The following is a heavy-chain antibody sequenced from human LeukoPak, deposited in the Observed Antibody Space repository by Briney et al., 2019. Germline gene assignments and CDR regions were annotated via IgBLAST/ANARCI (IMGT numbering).Heavy chain of an antibody. D-gene: IGHD3-9*01. CDR3: TTDLARQLRYFDWLALYYYYYYMDV. V-gene: IGHV3-15*01. CDR2: IKSKTDGGTT. CDR1: GFTFSNAW. J-gene: IGHJ6*03. Sequence: GGSLRLSCAASGFTFSNAWMSWVRQAPGKGLEWVGRIKSKTDGGTTDYAAPVKGRFTISRDDSKNTLYLQMNSLKTEDTAVYYCTTDLARQLRYFDWLALYYYYYYMDVWGKGTTVTVSS.